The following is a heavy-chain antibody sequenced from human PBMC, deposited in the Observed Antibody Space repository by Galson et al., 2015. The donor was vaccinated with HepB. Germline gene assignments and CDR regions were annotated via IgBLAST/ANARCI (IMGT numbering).Heavy chain of an antibody. Sequence: TLSLTCSVSGGSISSGDYYWSWIRQPPGKGLEWIGYIYYSGSTYYNPSLKSRVTISVDTSKNQFSLKLSSVTAADTAVYYCARDQWYSSSWPKEGNDAFDIWGQGTMVTVSS. J-gene: IGHJ3*02. CDR2: IYYSGST. V-gene: IGHV4-30-4*01. CDR3: ARDQWYSSSWPKEGNDAFDI. D-gene: IGHD6-13*01. CDR1: GGSISSGDYY.